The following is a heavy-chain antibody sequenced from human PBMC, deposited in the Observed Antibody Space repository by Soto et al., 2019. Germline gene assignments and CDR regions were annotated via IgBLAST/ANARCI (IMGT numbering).Heavy chain of an antibody. CDR3: VRESTSGLGY. V-gene: IGHV1-69*04. D-gene: IGHD2-2*01. J-gene: IGHJ4*02. CDR1: GGSFGIYP. Sequence: QVQLVQSGAEVKKPGSSVKVSCQTSGGSFGIYPISWVRQAPGQGLEWVGRVIPILNVANYTQKLHGRLNLTGAKSTTTAYMELSSLASEDTVVYYDVRESTSGLGYWGQGTLVTVSS. CDR2: VIPILNVA.